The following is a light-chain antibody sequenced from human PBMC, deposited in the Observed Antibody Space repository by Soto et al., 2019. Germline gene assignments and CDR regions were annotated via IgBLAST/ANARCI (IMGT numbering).Light chain of an antibody. CDR2: GAS. Sequence: EIVMTQSPATLSVSPGEGATLSCRASHSVISNLAWYQQKPGQSPRLLIFGASTRAPGTPARFSGSGSETEFTLTISSLQSEDFAVYYCQQYSDWPLTFGGGTKVDIK. CDR1: HSVISN. CDR3: QQYSDWPLT. V-gene: IGKV3D-15*01. J-gene: IGKJ4*01.